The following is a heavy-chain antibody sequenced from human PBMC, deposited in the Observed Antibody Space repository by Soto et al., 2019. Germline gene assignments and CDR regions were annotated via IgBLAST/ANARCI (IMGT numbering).Heavy chain of an antibody. CDR2: MNPNSDNT. J-gene: IGHJ3*02. D-gene: IGHD1-26*01. CDR3: ATPLPDRREYSGSYYVRAFDI. V-gene: IGHV1-8*01. Sequence: ASVKVSCKASGYSFTSNDINWVRQATGQGLEWMGRMNPNSDNTGYAQKFQGRLTMTRSTSTNTAYMELNSLTSEDTAVYYCATPLPDRREYSGSYYVRAFDIWGQGTMVTVSS. CDR1: GYSFTSND.